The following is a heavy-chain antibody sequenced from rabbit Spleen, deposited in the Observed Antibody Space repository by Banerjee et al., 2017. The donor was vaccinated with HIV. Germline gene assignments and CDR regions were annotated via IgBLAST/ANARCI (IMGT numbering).Heavy chain of an antibody. V-gene: IGHV1S45*01. D-gene: IGHD4-1*01. CDR1: GFSLNDKDV. Sequence: QEELEESGGGLVKPEGSLTLTCKASGFSLNDKDVMCWVRQAPGKGLEWIACINTATGKPVYATWAKGRFTISTTSSTTVTLQMTSLTAADTATYFCARDLAGAIGWNFYLWGPGTLVTVS. J-gene: IGHJ4*01. CDR2: INTATGKP. CDR3: ARDLAGAIGWNFYL.